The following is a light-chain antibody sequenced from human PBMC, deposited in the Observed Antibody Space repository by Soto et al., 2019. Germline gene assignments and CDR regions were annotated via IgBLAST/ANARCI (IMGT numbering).Light chain of an antibody. CDR1: QSVSSSY. V-gene: IGKV3-20*01. CDR3: QHYSSSPRSWT. Sequence: EIVLTQSPGILSLFPGERATLSCRASQSVSSSYLAWYQQKPGQAPRLLIYGASSRATGIPDRFSGSGFGTDFTLTISRLEPEDFAVYYCQHYSSSPRSWTFGQGTKVEIK. J-gene: IGKJ1*01. CDR2: GAS.